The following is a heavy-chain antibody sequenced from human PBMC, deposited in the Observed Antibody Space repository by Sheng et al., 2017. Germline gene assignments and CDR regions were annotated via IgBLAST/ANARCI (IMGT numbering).Heavy chain of an antibody. CDR3: AREGGYYDFWSGYYRWFDP. V-gene: IGHV3-30-3*01. J-gene: IGHJ5*02. CDR2: ISYDGSNK. Sequence: QVQLVESGGGVVQPGRSLRLSCAASGFTFSSYAMHWVRQAPGKGLEWVAVISYDGSNKYYADSVKGRFTISRDNSKNTLYLQMNSLRAEDTAVYYCAREGGYYDFWSGYYRWFDPWGQGTLVTVSS. D-gene: IGHD3-3*01. CDR1: GFTFSSYA.